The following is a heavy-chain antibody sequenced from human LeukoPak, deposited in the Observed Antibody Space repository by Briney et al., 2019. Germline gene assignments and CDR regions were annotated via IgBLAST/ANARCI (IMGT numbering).Heavy chain of an antibody. D-gene: IGHD3-3*01. V-gene: IGHV3-21*01. Sequence: PGGSLRLSCAASGVTFSDSAMTWVRQVPVKGLEWVSSISSSGSYIYYADSVKGRFTISRDNAKNSLYPQMNSLRADDTAVYHCARGAGTIFGEYYYYMDVWGKGTAVTVSS. CDR1: GVTFSDSA. CDR3: ARGAGTIFGEYYYYMDV. J-gene: IGHJ6*03. CDR2: ISSSGSYI.